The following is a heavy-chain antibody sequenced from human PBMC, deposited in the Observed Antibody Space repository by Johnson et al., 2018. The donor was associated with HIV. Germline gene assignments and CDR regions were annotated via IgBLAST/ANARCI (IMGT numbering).Heavy chain of an antibody. D-gene: IGHD7-27*01. J-gene: IGHJ3*02. CDR2: ISSDGSNK. V-gene: IGHV3-30*19. CDR1: GFTFSSYG. Sequence: QVQLVESGGGVVQPGGSLRLSCAASGFTFSSYGMHCVRQAPGKGLEWVAVISSDGSNKYYADSVKGRFTISRDSSKNTRSLQMNSLRDEDTAVFYCANDFLHGQYTGIFDTWGQGTVVTVSS. CDR3: ANDFLHGQYTGIFDT.